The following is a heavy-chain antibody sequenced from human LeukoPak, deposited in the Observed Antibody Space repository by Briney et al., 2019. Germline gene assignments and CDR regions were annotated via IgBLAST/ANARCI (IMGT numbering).Heavy chain of an antibody. V-gene: IGHV3-64*01. Sequence: PGGSLRLSCAASGFTFSSYAMHWVRQAPGKRLEYVSAISSNGGSTYYANSVKGRFTISRDNSKNTLYLQMGSLRAEDTAVYYCASQPGGFDYWGQGTLATVSS. CDR3: ASQPGGFDY. CDR1: GFTFSSYA. D-gene: IGHD1-14*01. CDR2: ISSNGGST. J-gene: IGHJ4*02.